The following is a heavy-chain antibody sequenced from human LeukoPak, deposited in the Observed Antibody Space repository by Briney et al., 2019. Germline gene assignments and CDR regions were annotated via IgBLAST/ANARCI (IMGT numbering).Heavy chain of an antibody. Sequence: ASVKVSCKASGYTFTSYYTHWVRQAPGQGLEWMGIIKSCGGSTHYAQTFQGRVAVTSDMSTSTVYVEMSSLRAEHAPVHYFAEEVPDKFHFDYWGQGTLVTVSS. J-gene: IGHJ4*02. CDR3: AEEVPDKFHFDY. D-gene: IGHD3-10*01. CDR2: IKSCGGST. V-gene: IGHV1-46*01. CDR1: GYTFTSYY.